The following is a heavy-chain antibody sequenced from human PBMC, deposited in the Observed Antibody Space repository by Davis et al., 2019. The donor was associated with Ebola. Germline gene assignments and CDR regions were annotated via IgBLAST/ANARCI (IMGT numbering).Heavy chain of an antibody. CDR1: EFTFRSYW. D-gene: IGHD3-10*01. Sequence: GESLKISCVDSEFTFRSYWFHWVRQAPGKGLEWVSRINTDGRTTNYADSVKGRFTISRDNARTTLFLQMNSLRADDTAVYYCARDVGGRGGYWGQGTLVTVSS. CDR2: INTDGRTT. J-gene: IGHJ4*02. V-gene: IGHV3-74*01. CDR3: ARDVGGRGGY.